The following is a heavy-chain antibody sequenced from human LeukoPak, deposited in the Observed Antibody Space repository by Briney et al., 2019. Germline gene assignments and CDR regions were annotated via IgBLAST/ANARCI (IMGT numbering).Heavy chain of an antibody. CDR3: AKVSAVVVVPAAIDY. J-gene: IGHJ4*02. V-gene: IGHV3-23*01. D-gene: IGHD2-2*01. CDR2: ISGSGGST. Sequence: SGGSLRLSCAASGFTFSSYAMSWVRQAPGKGLEWVSAISGSGGSTYYADSVKGRFTISRDNSKNTLYLQMNSLRAEDTAVCYCAKVSAVVVVPAAIDYWGQGTLVTVSS. CDR1: GFTFSSYA.